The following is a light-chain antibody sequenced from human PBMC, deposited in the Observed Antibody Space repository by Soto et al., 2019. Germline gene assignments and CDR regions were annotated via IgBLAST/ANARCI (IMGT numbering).Light chain of an antibody. J-gene: IGKJ1*01. Sequence: DIVMTQSPLSLPVTPGEPASISCRSSQSLLHSKGYNYLDWYLQKPGQSPQILIYLGSNRASGVPDRFSGSGSGTDFTLKISRVEAEDVGVYYCMQALHSPWTFGQGTKLEIK. V-gene: IGKV2-28*01. CDR2: LGS. CDR3: MQALHSPWT. CDR1: QSLLHSKGYNY.